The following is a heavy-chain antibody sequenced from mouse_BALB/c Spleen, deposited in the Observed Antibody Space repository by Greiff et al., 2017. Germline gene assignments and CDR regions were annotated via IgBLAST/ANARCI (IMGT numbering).Heavy chain of an antibody. Sequence: EVQLVESGGGLVQPGGSRKLSCAASGFTFSSFGMHWVRQAPEKGLEWVAYISSGSSTIYYADTVKGRFTISRDNPKNTLFLQMTSLRSEDTAMYYCGGEVWGNYEYWGQGTTLTVSA. CDR3: GGEVWGNYEY. V-gene: IGHV5-17*02. J-gene: IGHJ2*01. CDR1: GFTFSSFG. CDR2: ISSGSSTI. D-gene: IGHD2-1*01.